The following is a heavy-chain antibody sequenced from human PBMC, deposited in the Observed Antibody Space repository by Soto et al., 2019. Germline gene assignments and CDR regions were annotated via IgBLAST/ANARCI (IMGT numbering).Heavy chain of an antibody. CDR1: GGTFSSYA. CDR3: ASWKVEQKAYYNLFDP. D-gene: IGHD1-1*01. Sequence: AASVKVSCKASGGTFSSYAISWVRQAPGQGLKWMGGIIPIFGTANYAQKFQGRVTITADESTSTAYMELSSLRSEDTAVYYCASWKVEQKAYYNLFDPWGQGTLVTVSS. CDR2: IIPIFGTA. J-gene: IGHJ5*02. V-gene: IGHV1-69*13.